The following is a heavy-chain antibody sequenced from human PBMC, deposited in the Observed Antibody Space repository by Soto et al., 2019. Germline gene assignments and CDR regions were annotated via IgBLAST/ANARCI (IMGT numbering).Heavy chain of an antibody. CDR2: ISAYNGNI. V-gene: IGHV1-18*01. J-gene: IGHJ4*02. CDR3: ARSCRSWNLREFDT. CDR1: AYTFTNYG. Sequence: ASVKVSCTASAYTFTNYGISWVRQAPGQGLEWMGWISAYNGNINYAQKFRGRVTMTTDTSTSSAYLEVRSLRSDDTAVYYCARSCRSWNLREFDTRGQGTLVTVSS. D-gene: IGHD6-13*01.